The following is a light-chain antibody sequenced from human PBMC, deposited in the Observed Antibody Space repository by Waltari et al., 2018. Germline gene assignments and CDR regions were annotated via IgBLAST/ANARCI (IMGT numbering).Light chain of an antibody. J-gene: IGLJ3*02. Sequence: QSVLTQPPSVSGTPGQRVTISCSGSRYNIGSTSVTWYQQLPGTAPKLLIDSNDQRPSGVPDRFSGSKSGTSASLAISGLQSGDEADYYCAAWDDSVNGHWVFGGGTKLTVL. CDR3: AAWDDSVNGHWV. CDR1: RYNIGSTS. V-gene: IGLV1-44*01. CDR2: SND.